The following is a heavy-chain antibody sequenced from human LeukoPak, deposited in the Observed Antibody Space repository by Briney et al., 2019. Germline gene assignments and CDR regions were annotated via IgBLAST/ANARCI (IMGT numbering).Heavy chain of an antibody. J-gene: IGHJ6*03. D-gene: IGHD2-2*01. Sequence: GGSLRLSCAASGFTFSSYWMSWVRQAPGKGLEWVANLKQDGSEKYYVDSVKGRFTISRDNAKNSLYLQMNSLRAEDTAVYYCARERLGYCSSTSCSTYYYYYYYMDVWGKGTTATVSS. CDR3: ARERLGYCSSTSCSTYYYYYYYMDV. V-gene: IGHV3-7*01. CDR2: LKQDGSEK. CDR1: GFTFSSYW.